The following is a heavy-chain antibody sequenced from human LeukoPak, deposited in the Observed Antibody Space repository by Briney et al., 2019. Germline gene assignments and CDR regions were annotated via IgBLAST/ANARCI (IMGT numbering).Heavy chain of an antibody. Sequence: GGSLRLSCAASGFTFSRYAMSWVRQAPGKGLEWVSAISGSCGSTYYADSVKGRFTISRDNSKNTLYLQMNSLRAEDTAVYYCAKSQQGYYDFWSGYYVEYFDYWGQGTLVTVSS. CDR3: AKSQQGYYDFWSGYYVEYFDY. J-gene: IGHJ4*02. D-gene: IGHD3-3*01. V-gene: IGHV3-23*01. CDR1: GFTFSRYA. CDR2: ISGSCGST.